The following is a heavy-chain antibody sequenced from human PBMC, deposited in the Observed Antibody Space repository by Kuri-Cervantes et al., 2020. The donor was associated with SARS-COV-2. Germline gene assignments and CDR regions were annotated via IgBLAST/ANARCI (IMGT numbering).Heavy chain of an antibody. CDR2: IYHSGST. V-gene: IGHV4-30-2*01. D-gene: IGHD2-15*01. Sequence: LRLSCAVSGGSISSGGYSWSWIRQPPGKGLEWIGYIYHSGSTYYNPSLKSRVTISVDRSKNQFSLKLSSVTAADTAVYYCARGQGYCSGGSCYFRWFDPWGQGTLVTVSS. J-gene: IGHJ5*02. CDR3: ARGQGYCSGGSCYFRWFDP. CDR1: GGSISSGGYS.